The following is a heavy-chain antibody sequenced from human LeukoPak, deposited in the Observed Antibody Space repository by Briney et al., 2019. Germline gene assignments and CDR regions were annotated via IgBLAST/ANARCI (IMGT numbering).Heavy chain of an antibody. J-gene: IGHJ5*02. CDR3: ARVATKGHYYDSSGYTPWFDP. Sequence: ASVKVSCKASGYTFTGYYMHWVRQAPGQGLEWMGWINPNSGGTNYAQKFQGRVTMTRDTSISTAYMELSRLRSDDTAVYYCARVATKGHYYDSSGYTPWFDPWGQGTLVTVSS. CDR2: INPNSGGT. D-gene: IGHD3-22*01. CDR1: GYTFTGYY. V-gene: IGHV1-2*02.